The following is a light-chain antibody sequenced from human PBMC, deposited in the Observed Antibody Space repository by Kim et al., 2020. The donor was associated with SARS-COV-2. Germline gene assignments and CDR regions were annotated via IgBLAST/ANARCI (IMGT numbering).Light chain of an antibody. V-gene: IGLV1-40*03. CDR3: QSYDTRLSAWV. Sequence: RFNISSAAASCNVGAGYDVHSYQQLPGAAPKRLIYVDTLRPSGVPSRFSGSKTDATASLAITGLQAEDEADYYCQSYDTRLSAWVFGGGTQLTVL. CDR2: VDT. CDR1: SCNVGAGYD. J-gene: IGLJ3*02.